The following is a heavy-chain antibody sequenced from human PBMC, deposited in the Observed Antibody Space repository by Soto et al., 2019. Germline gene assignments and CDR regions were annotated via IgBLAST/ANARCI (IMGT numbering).Heavy chain of an antibody. CDR1: GGSFSSDA. Sequence: QVQLAQSGAEVKKPGSSVKVSCKASGGSFSSDAISWVRQAPGHGLEWMGGLINIINTANDAQMFHSRLTITADESSTIAYMDLSVLRSEYRAVYYCARSRCSYGVRYNLSPDLDVWGPGTTVIVSS. CDR2: LINIINTA. CDR3: ARSRCSYGVRYNLSPDLDV. J-gene: IGHJ6*02. D-gene: IGHD2-8*01. V-gene: IGHV1-69*01.